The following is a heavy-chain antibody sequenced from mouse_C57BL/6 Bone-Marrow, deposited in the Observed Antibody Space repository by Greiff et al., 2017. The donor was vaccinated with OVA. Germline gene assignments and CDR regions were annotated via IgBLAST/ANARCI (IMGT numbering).Heavy chain of an antibody. V-gene: IGHV7-1*01. CDR2: SRNKANDYTT. CDR3: ARDDYYWYFDV. Sequence: EVKLVESGGGLVQSGRSLRLSCATSGFTFSDFYMEWVRQAPGKGLEWIAASRNKANDYTTEYSASVKGRFIVSRDTSQSILYLQMNALRAEDTANYYCARDDYYWYFDVWGTGTTVTVSS. CDR1: GFTFSDFY. J-gene: IGHJ1*03.